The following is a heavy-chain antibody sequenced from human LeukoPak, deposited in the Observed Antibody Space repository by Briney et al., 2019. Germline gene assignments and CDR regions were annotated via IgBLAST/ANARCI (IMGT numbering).Heavy chain of an antibody. V-gene: IGHV3-15*01. CDR2: MRGETTGGTT. D-gene: IGHD1-26*01. CDR1: GFTFRSAW. J-gene: IGHJ4*02. CDR3: TTTVLRWELFDC. Sequence: PGGSLRLSCTVSGFTFRSAWMSWVRRAPGKGLEWVGRMRGETTGGTTDSAAPVTGRVTISRDNSKNTLYLQRTSLNTEDTAVYYCTTTVLRWELFDCWGQGTLVTVSS.